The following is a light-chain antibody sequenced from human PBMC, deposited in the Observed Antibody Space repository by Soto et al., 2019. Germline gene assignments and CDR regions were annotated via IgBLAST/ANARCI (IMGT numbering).Light chain of an antibody. CDR1: QSVLYSSNNNNY. J-gene: IGKJ1*01. Sequence: DIVMTQSPDSLAVSLGERATINCKSSQSVLYSSNNNNYLAWYQQKPGQPPKLLIYWASTREPGVPVRFSGSGSGTDFTLTISSLQAEDVAVYYCHQYYSSPTFGQGTKVEIK. CDR3: HQYYSSPT. V-gene: IGKV4-1*01. CDR2: WAS.